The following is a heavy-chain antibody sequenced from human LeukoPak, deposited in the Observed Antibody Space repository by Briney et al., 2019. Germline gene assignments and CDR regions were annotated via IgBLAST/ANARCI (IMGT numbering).Heavy chain of an antibody. V-gene: IGHV3-30*03. CDR1: GFTFSSYG. CDR3: ARDQGYYYGSGNYYNAPPPYGMDV. D-gene: IGHD3-10*01. Sequence: GGSLRLSCAASGFTFSSYGMHWVRQAPGKGLEWVAVISYDGSNKYYADSVKGRFTISRDNSKNTLYLQMNSLRAEDTAVYYCARDQGYYYGSGNYYNAPPPYGMDVWGQGTTVTVSS. CDR2: ISYDGSNK. J-gene: IGHJ6*02.